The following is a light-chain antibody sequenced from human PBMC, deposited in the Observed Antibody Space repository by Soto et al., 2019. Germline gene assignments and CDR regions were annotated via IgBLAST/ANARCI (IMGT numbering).Light chain of an antibody. J-gene: IGLJ3*02. CDR3: AAWDDSFLWV. Sequence: QSVLTQPPSASGTPGQRVTISCSGSSSNIGINTVNWYQQLPGTAPKLLIYSNNQRPSGVPDRFSGSKSGTSASLAISGLQSEDEADYYCAAWDDSFLWVFGGGTQLTVL. V-gene: IGLV1-44*01. CDR1: SSNIGINT. CDR2: SNN.